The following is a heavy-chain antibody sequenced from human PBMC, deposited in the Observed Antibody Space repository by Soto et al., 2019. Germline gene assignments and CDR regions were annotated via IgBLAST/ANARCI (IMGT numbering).Heavy chain of an antibody. CDR1: GFTFSSYG. CDR3: AARSGGGIQLWLPNYYGMDV. D-gene: IGHD5-18*01. CDR2: ISYDGSNK. Sequence: LRLSCAASGFTFSSYGMHWVRQAPGKGLEWVAVISYDGSNKYYADSVKGRFTISRDNSKNTLYLQMNSLRAEDTAVYYCAARSGGGIQLWLPNYYGMDVWGQGTTVTVSS. V-gene: IGHV3-30*03. J-gene: IGHJ6*02.